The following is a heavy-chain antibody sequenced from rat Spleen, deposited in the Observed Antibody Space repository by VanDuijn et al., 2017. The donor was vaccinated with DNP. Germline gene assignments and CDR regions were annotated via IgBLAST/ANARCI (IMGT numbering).Heavy chain of an antibody. CDR3: ASRPPPTRGPFDY. D-gene: IGHD1-4*01. J-gene: IGHJ2*01. V-gene: IGHV5-7*01. CDR1: GFIFSDYY. Sequence: EVQLVESGGGLVQPGRSLKLSCAASGFIFSDYYMAWVRQAPKKGLEWVATISNDGGSTYYRDSVKGRFTISRDDARSALYLQMDSLRSEDTATYYCASRPPPTRGPFDYWGQGVTVTVSS. CDR2: ISNDGGST.